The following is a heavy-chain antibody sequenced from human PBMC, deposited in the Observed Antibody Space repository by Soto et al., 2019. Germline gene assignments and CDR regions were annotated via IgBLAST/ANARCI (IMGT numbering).Heavy chain of an antibody. CDR3: VRHASSWRSNPFDS. V-gene: IGHV4-59*08. J-gene: IGHJ4*02. D-gene: IGHD6-13*01. CDR1: GCSISQYY. Sequence: PSETLSLTCTVSGCSISQYYWSWIRQPPGKGLEWIGDIFYSGDTSQNPSLQSRITISIDTSKNQFSLKLNSVTAADTAVYYCVRHASSWRSNPFDSWGEGTLVTLSS. CDR2: IFYSGDT.